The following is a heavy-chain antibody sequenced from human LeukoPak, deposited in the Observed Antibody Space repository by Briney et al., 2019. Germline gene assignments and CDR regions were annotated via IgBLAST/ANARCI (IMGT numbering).Heavy chain of an antibody. CDR3: ARRRYLRQQLVRTRDYYFDY. Sequence: SETLSLTCTVSGGSISSYYWSWIRQPPGKGLEWIGYIYYSGSTNYNPSLKSRVTISVDTSKNQFSLKLSSVTAADTAVYYCARRRYLRQQLVRTRDYYFDYWGQGTLVTVSS. J-gene: IGHJ4*02. D-gene: IGHD6-13*01. CDR1: GGSISSYY. CDR2: IYYSGST. V-gene: IGHV4-59*12.